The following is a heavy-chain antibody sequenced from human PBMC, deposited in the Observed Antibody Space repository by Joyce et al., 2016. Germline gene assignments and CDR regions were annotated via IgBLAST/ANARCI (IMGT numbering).Heavy chain of an antibody. V-gene: IGHV5-51*01. Sequence: VQLVQSGADVKKPGESLRISCEGSGYNFTNSWIGWVRQVPGRGLEWMGIIYPGDSDTRFSPSFRGQVTFSADKSINTVHLQWRSLKTSDTAIYYCARAARYFSGGRYYSEYFDFWGPGTRVTVSS. CDR2: IYPGDSDT. D-gene: IGHD2-15*01. CDR1: GYNFTNSW. CDR3: ARAARYFSGGRYYSEYFDF. J-gene: IGHJ4*02.